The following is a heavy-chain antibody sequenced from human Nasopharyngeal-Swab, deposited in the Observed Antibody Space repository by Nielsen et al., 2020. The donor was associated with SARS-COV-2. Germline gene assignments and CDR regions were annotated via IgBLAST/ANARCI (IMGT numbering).Heavy chain of an antibody. CDR1: GFTFSSYA. D-gene: IGHD6-25*01. V-gene: IGHV3-30*04. J-gene: IGHJ4*02. Sequence: GGSLRLSCAASGFTFSSYAMHWVRQAPGKGLEWVAVISYDGSNKYYADSVKGRFTISRDNSKNTLYLQMNSLRAEDTAVYYCTLDPRSGGYWGQGTLVTVSS. CDR3: TLDPRSGGY. CDR2: ISYDGSNK.